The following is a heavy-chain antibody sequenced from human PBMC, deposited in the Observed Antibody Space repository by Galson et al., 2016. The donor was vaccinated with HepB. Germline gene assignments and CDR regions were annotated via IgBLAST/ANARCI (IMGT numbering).Heavy chain of an antibody. V-gene: IGHV3-11*01. CDR3: SRCKSHKSNSYDGMDG. J-gene: IGHJ6*02. CDR1: GFTFSDYY. CDR2: ISSSSTTM. D-gene: IGHD2/OR15-2a*01. Sequence: SLRLSCAASGFTFSDYYMSWIRQAPGKGLEWVSYISSSSTTMYYADSVEGRFTISRDNAKRSLDLQLNSLRVEDTAVYYCSRCKSHKSNSYDGMDGWGQGTTVTVSS.